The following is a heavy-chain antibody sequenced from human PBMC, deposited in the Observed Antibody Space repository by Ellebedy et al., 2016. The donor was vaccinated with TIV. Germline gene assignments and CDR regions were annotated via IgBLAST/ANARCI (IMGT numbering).Heavy chain of an antibody. V-gene: IGHV3-66*01. Sequence: GESLKISCAASGFPVSSNYMSWVRQAPGKGLEWVSVIYSGGSTYYADSVKGRFTISRDNSKNTLYLQMNSLRAEDTAVYYCARGGYGWDYWGQGTLVTVSS. D-gene: IGHD3-10*01. J-gene: IGHJ4*02. CDR3: ARGGYGWDY. CDR1: GFPVSSNY. CDR2: IYSGGST.